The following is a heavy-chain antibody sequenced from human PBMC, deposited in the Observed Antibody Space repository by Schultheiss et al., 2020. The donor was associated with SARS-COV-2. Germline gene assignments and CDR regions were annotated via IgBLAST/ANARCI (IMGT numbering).Heavy chain of an antibody. V-gene: IGHV1-18*01. CDR1: GYTFTSYG. CDR3: ARDFGVLTTPAHLRRRAFDI. J-gene: IGHJ3*02. D-gene: IGHD4/OR15-4a*01. Sequence: ASVKVSCKASGYTFTSYGISWVRQAPGQGLEWMGWISAYNGNTNYAQKLQGRVTMTTDTSTSTAYMELRSLRSDDTAVYYCARDFGVLTTPAHLRRRAFDIWGQGTMVTVSS. CDR2: ISAYNGNT.